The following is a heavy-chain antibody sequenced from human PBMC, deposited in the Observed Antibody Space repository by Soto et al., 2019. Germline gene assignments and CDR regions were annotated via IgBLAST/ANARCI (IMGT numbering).Heavy chain of an antibody. Sequence: QVQLQESGPGLVKPSQTLSLTCTVSGGSISSGGYYWSWIRQHAGKGLEWVGYIYYSGSTYYNPSLETGVTRLVDTCKNQFSLKLSSVTAADTDVYYCARVFSDSSSSFDPWGQGTLVTVSS. J-gene: IGHJ5*02. CDR1: GGSISSGGYY. V-gene: IGHV4-31*03. CDR3: ARVFSDSSSSFDP. D-gene: IGHD6-13*01. CDR2: IYYSGST.